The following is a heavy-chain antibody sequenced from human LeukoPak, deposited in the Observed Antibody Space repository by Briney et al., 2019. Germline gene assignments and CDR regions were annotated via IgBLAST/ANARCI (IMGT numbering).Heavy chain of an antibody. J-gene: IGHJ6*03. V-gene: IGHV3-21*01. CDR1: GFTFSSYS. D-gene: IGHD2-15*01. Sequence: GGSLRLSCAASGFTFSSYSMNWVRQAPGKGLEGVSSISSSSSYIYYADSMKGRFTISRDNAKNSLYLQMNSLRAEDTAVYYCARVAVLGYCSGGSCFYYMDVWGKGTTVTVSS. CDR2: ISSSSSYI. CDR3: ARVAVLGYCSGGSCFYYMDV.